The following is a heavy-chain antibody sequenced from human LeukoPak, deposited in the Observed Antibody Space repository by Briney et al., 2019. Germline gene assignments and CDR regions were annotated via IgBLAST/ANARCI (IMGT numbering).Heavy chain of an antibody. Sequence: GGTLRLSCAASGFTFSSYGMSWVRQAPGQGLEWVSTISGSVGSTYSAESMKGRVTISRDNSKNTLYQQMNSLRAEDTAVYHCAKTGGSYFWFDPWGQGTLVSVSS. J-gene: IGHJ5*02. V-gene: IGHV3-23*01. CDR1: GFTFSSYG. D-gene: IGHD1-26*01. CDR3: AKTGGSYFWFDP. CDR2: ISGSVGST.